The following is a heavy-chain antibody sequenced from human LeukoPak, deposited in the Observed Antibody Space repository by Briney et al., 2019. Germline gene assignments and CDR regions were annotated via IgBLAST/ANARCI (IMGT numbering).Heavy chain of an antibody. CDR2: ISSSSSTI. J-gene: IGHJ4*02. CDR1: GFTFSSYS. V-gene: IGHV3-48*01. D-gene: IGHD3-22*01. CDR3: ARDEGDSSGYYPFFDY. Sequence: RGSLRLSCAASGFTFSSYSMNWVRQAPGKGLEWVSYISSSSSTIYYADSVKGRFTISRDNAKNSLYLQMNSLRAEDTAVCYCARDEGDSSGYYPFFDYWGQGTLVTVSS.